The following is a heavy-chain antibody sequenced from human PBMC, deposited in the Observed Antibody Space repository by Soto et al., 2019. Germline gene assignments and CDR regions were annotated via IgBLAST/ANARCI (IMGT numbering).Heavy chain of an antibody. D-gene: IGHD2-2*01. CDR3: AREVVVVPGDHPNCYHGMDV. Sequence: QVQLVQSGAELKKPGASVKVSCKASGYPFTSYHMHWLRQAPGQGLEWMGVLNPAGGRTTYAQNFQGRVTMTRDTSARTVYVEATSLRSGDTALYYCAREVVVVPGDHPNCYHGMDVWGQGTTVTVSS. V-gene: IGHV1-46*01. J-gene: IGHJ6*02. CDR2: LNPAGGRT. CDR1: GYPFTSYH.